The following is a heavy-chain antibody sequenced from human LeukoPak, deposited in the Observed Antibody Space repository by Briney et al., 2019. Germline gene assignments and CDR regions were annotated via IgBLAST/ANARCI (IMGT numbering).Heavy chain of an antibody. CDR3: ARGTPPYSSSSICWFDP. V-gene: IGHV1-18*01. CDR2: ISAYNGNT. J-gene: IGHJ5*02. Sequence: ASVKVSCKASGYTFTSYGISWVRQAPGQGLEWMGWISAYNGNTNYAQKLQGRVTMTTDTSTSTAYMELRSLRSDDTAVYYCARGTPPYSSSSICWFDPGGQGPLVTVS. CDR1: GYTFTSYG. D-gene: IGHD6-6*01.